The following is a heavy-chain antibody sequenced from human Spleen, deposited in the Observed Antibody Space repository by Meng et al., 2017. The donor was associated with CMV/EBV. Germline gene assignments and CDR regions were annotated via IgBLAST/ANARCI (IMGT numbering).Heavy chain of an antibody. D-gene: IGHD5-12*01. J-gene: IGHJ4*02. Sequence: QGQLVQSGAEVKKPGASVKVSCKASGYTFTSYGISWVRQAPGQGLEWMGWISAYNGNTNYAQKLQGRVTMTTDTSTSTAYMELRSLRSDDTAVYYCARDSTGFRPSTSFDYWGQGTLVTVSS. V-gene: IGHV1-18*01. CDR1: GYTFTSYG. CDR2: ISAYNGNT. CDR3: ARDSTGFRPSTSFDY.